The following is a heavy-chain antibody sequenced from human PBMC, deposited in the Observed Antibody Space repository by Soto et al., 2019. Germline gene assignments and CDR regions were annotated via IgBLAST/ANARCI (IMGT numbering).Heavy chain of an antibody. V-gene: IGHV3-21*01. Sequence: GGSLRLSCAASGFTFSSYNMNWVRQAPGKGLEWVSSITSSSDYIYYADSVKGRFTISRGNAKNSLYLQMNSLRAEDTAVYYCARDRQLVQDWFDPWGQGTLVTVSS. CDR1: GFTFSSYN. J-gene: IGHJ5*02. CDR3: ARDRQLVQDWFDP. CDR2: ITSSSDYI. D-gene: IGHD6-13*01.